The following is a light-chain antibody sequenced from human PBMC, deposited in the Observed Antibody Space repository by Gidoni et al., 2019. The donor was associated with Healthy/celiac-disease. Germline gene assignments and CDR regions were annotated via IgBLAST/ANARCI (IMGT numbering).Light chain of an antibody. CDR1: QGIFNY. CDR3: QTYHSVPQT. Sequence: DIQMTQSPSSLSASVGDRVTITCRASQGIFNYLAWYQQKPGKVPKLLIYAASTLQSVVPSRFSGSVSGTYFTLTISSLQPEDVATYYCQTYHSVPQTFGPGPKVDIK. J-gene: IGKJ3*01. V-gene: IGKV1-27*01. CDR2: AAS.